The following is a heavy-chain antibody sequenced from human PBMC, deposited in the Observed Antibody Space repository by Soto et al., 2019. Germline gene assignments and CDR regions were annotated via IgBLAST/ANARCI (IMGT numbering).Heavy chain of an antibody. CDR1: GFRFSNYA. CDR3: EKSRYLDSSGDFYDC. D-gene: IGHD3-22*01. CDR2: IGGRGTSA. Sequence: GWALRLSCAASGFRFSNYAMSWVRQAPGKGLEWVSGIGGRGTSAYYADSVKGRFAISRDNSENTVFLQLNSLSADDTAVYLCEKSRYLDSSGDFYDCCGQVTLVTLSA. J-gene: IGHJ4*02. V-gene: IGHV3-23*01.